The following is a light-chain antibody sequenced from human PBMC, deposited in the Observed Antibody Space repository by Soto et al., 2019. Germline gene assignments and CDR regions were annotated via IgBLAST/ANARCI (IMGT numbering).Light chain of an antibody. Sequence: DIQMTQSPSSLSASVGARVTITCQASQDINKNLIWYQQKPGQAPKLLIYDASGMETGVPSRFSGSGSGTGFTFTISSLQPEDFATYYCQQYGSSPLTFGQGTRLEIK. J-gene: IGKJ5*01. CDR3: QQYGSSPLT. CDR1: QDINKN. V-gene: IGKV1-33*01. CDR2: DAS.